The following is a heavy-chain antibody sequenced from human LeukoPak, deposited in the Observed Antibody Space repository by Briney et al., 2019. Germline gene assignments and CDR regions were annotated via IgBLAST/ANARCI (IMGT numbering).Heavy chain of an antibody. V-gene: IGHV1-69*05. D-gene: IGHD6-19*01. CDR2: IIPIFGTA. CDR3: ARCIAVRCFFDY. J-gene: IGHJ4*02. Sequence: SVKVSCKASGGTFSSYAISWVRQAPGQGLEWMGGIIPIFGTANYAQKFQGRVTMTRDTSTSTVYMELSSLRSEDTAVYYCARCIAVRCFFDYWGQGTLVTVSS. CDR1: GGTFSSYA.